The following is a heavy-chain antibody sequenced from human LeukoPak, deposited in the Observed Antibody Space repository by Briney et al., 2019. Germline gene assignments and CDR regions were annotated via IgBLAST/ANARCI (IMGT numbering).Heavy chain of an antibody. J-gene: IGHJ4*02. CDR1: GYTFTGYY. CDR3: ARAANYYDSSGYYSH. D-gene: IGHD3-22*01. V-gene: IGHV1-69*13. Sequence: GASVKVSCKASGYTFTGYYMHWVRQAPGQGLEWVGGIISIFGTANYAQKFQGRVTITADESTSTAYMELSSLRSEDTAVYYCARAANYYDSSGYYSHWGQGTLVTVSS. CDR2: IISIFGTA.